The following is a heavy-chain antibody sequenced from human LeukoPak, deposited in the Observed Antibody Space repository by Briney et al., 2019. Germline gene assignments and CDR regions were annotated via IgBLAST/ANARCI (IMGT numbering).Heavy chain of an antibody. J-gene: IGHJ3*02. Sequence: GASVKVSCKASGGTFSSYAISWVRQAPGQGLEWMGGIIPIFGTANYAQKFQGRVTITADESTSTAYMELSSLRSEDTAVYYCARDSPFGSGYYYYAFDIWGQGTMVTVSS. V-gene: IGHV1-69*13. CDR3: ARDSPFGSGYYYYAFDI. D-gene: IGHD3-22*01. CDR1: GGTFSSYA. CDR2: IIPIFGTA.